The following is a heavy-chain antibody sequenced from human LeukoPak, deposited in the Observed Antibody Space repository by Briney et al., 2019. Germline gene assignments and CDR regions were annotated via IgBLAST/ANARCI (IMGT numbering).Heavy chain of an antibody. Sequence: PSETLSLTCTVSGGSISSYYWSWIRQPPGKSPEWIGEIKLSGRTNYNPSLESRVTISVDTSKNQFSLKLSSVTAADTAVYYCERDEVRYCSSTSCPVSDYWGQGTLVTVSS. CDR2: IKLSGRT. CDR1: GGSISSYY. V-gene: IGHV4-34*01. D-gene: IGHD2-2*01. J-gene: IGHJ4*02. CDR3: ERDEVRYCSSTSCPVSDY.